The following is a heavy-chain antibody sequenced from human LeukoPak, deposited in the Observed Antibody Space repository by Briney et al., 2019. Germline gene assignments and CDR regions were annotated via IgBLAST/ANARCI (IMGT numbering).Heavy chain of an antibody. D-gene: IGHD6-19*01. J-gene: IGHJ4*02. CDR1: GFTFSSYG. CDR3: AKEGSSAWVPDF. Sequence: PGGSLRLSCAASGFTFSSYGMHWVRQAPGKGLEWVAFIRYDGSNKYYADSVKGRFTISRDNSKNTLYLQMNSLRTEDTGVYYCAKEGSSAWVPDFWGQGTLVTVSS. CDR2: IRYDGSNK. V-gene: IGHV3-30*02.